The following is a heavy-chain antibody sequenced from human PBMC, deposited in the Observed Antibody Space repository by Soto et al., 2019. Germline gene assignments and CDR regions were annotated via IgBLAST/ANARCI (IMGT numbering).Heavy chain of an antibody. D-gene: IGHD2-2*01. V-gene: IGHV1-69*13. J-gene: IGHJ5*02. CDR1: GGTFSSYA. Sequence: GASVQVSCKASGGTFSSYAISWVRQAPGQGLEWMGGIIPIFGTANYAQKFQGRVTITADESTSTAYVELSSLRSEDTAVYYCAVRYCSSTSCSLGGAYNWFDPWGQGTLVTVSS. CDR2: IIPIFGTA. CDR3: AVRYCSSTSCSLGGAYNWFDP.